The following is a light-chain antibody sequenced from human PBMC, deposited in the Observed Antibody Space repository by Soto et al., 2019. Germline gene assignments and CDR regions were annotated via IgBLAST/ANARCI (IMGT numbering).Light chain of an antibody. Sequence: QSVLTQPPSASGTPGQRVTISCSGSSSNIGSNTVNWYQQLPGTAPKLLIYSNNQRPSGVPDRFSGSKSGTSASLAISGLQSEDEADCYCAAWDDSLNGPYVFGTGTKLTVL. J-gene: IGLJ1*01. CDR3: AAWDDSLNGPYV. CDR1: SSNIGSNT. CDR2: SNN. V-gene: IGLV1-44*01.